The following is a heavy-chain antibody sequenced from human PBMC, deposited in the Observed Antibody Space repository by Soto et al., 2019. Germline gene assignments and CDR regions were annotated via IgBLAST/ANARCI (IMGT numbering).Heavy chain of an antibody. CDR1: GFTFSSYG. CDR2: IWYDGSNK. D-gene: IGHD6-13*01. J-gene: IGHJ4*02. V-gene: IGHV3-33*01. CDR3: ARDPAAAGTPTFVDY. Sequence: GSLRLSCAASGFTFSSYGMHWVRQAPGKGLEWVAVIWYDGSNKYYADSVKGRFTISRDNSKNTLYLQMNSLRAEDTAVYYCARDPAAAGTPTFVDYWGQGTLVTVSS.